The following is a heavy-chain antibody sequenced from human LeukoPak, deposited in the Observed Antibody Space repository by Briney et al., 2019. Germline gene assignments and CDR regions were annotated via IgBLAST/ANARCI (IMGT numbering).Heavy chain of an antibody. CDR3: ARVKRISNWFDP. J-gene: IGHJ5*02. D-gene: IGHD2-15*01. Sequence: PPETLSLTCAVSGYSISSGYYWGWIRQPPGKGLEWIGSIYHSGSTYYNPSLKSRITISVDTSKNQFSLKLSSVTVADTAVYYCARVKRISNWFDPWGQGTLVTVSS. CDR1: GYSISSGYY. CDR2: IYHSGST. V-gene: IGHV4-38-2*01.